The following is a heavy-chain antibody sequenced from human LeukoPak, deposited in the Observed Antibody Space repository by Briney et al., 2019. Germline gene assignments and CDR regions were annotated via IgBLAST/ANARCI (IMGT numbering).Heavy chain of an antibody. CDR3: ARAAGMTTVTTFDP. Sequence: PGRSLRLSCAASGFTFDDYAMHWVRQSPGRGLEWVSGISWNSGSIGYADSVKGRFTISRDNAKNKLYLQMNSLRAEDTAVYYCARAAGMTTVTTFDPWGEGTMVTVSS. D-gene: IGHD4-17*01. CDR2: ISWNSGSI. CDR1: GFTFDDYA. J-gene: IGHJ5*02. V-gene: IGHV3-9*01.